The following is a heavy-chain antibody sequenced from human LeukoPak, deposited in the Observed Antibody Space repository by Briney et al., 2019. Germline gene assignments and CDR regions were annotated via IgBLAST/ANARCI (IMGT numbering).Heavy chain of an antibody. CDR1: GGSFSGYY. V-gene: IGHV4-34*01. CDR3: ARHSRVVSGWRYYYYYYMDV. D-gene: IGHD6-19*01. Sequence: SETLSLTCAVYGGSFSGYYWSWIRQPPGKGLEWIGEINHSGSTNYNPSLKSRVTISVDTSKNQFSLKLSSVTAADTAVYYCARHSRVVSGWRYYYYYYMDVWGKGTTVTISS. CDR2: INHSGST. J-gene: IGHJ6*03.